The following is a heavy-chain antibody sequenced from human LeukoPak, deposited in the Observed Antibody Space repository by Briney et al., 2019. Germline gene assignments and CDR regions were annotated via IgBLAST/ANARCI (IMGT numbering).Heavy chain of an antibody. J-gene: IGHJ4*02. V-gene: IGHV3-30-3*02. D-gene: IGHD3-22*01. Sequence: PGGSLRLSCAASGFTFSSYAMHWVRQAPGKGLEWVAVISYDGSNKYYADSVKGRFTISRDNSKNTLYLQMNSLRAEDTAVYYCAKSPTYYYDSSAYRHFDYWGQGTLVTVSS. CDR3: AKSPTYYYDSSAYRHFDY. CDR2: ISYDGSNK. CDR1: GFTFSSYA.